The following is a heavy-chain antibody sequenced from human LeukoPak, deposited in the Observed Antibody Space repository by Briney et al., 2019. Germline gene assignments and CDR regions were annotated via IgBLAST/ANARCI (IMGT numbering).Heavy chain of an antibody. CDR2: IRGSGGST. CDR1: GFTFSSYA. V-gene: IGHV3-23*01. CDR3: AKHKENYGDSCLDDS. D-gene: IGHD4-17*01. J-gene: IGHJ5*01. Sequence: GGSLRLSCAASGFTFSSYAMSWVRQAPGKGLEWVSAIRGSGGSTNYADSVKGRFTISRDNSKNMLYLQMNSLRAEDTAVYYCAKHKENYGDSCLDDSWGQGTLVTVSS.